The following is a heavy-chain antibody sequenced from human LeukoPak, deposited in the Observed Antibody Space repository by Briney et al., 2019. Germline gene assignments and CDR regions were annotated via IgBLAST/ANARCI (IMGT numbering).Heavy chain of an antibody. CDR1: GGSISSGGYS. D-gene: IGHD2-15*01. Sequence: SQTLSLTCAVSGGSISSGGYSWSWIRQPPGKGLEWIGYIYHSGSTYYNPSLKSRVTISVDTSKNQFSLKLSSVTAADTAVYSCARSSAAARVFDYWGQGTLVTVSS. CDR2: IYHSGST. CDR3: ARSSAAARVFDY. V-gene: IGHV4-30-2*01. J-gene: IGHJ4*02.